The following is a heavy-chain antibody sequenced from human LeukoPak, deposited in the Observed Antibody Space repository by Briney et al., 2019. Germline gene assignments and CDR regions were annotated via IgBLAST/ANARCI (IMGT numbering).Heavy chain of an antibody. CDR2: VVGHTGHT. CDR1: GHTFPKNG. CDR3: VTVGRLHYVLED. V-gene: IGHV1-18*01. D-gene: IGHD1-20*01. J-gene: IGHJ4*02. Sequence: ASVKVSCKTSGHTFPKNGISWVQQAPGQGLEWMGWVVGHTGHTKYTQKFQGRVIMTTDTSTATSYMELRSLKYDDTAIYYCVTVGRLHYVLEDWGQGTLVTVSS.